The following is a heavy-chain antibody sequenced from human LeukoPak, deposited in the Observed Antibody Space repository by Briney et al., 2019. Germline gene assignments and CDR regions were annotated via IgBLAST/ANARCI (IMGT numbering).Heavy chain of an antibody. D-gene: IGHD5-12*01. Sequence: ASVKVSCKASGYTFTGYYMHWVRQAPGQGLEWMGWINPNSGGTNYAQKFQGRVTMTRDTSISTAYMELSRLRSDDTAVYYCARVDIVAADWFDPWDQGTLVTVSS. J-gene: IGHJ5*02. CDR3: ARVDIVAADWFDP. CDR2: INPNSGGT. V-gene: IGHV1-2*02. CDR1: GYTFTGYY.